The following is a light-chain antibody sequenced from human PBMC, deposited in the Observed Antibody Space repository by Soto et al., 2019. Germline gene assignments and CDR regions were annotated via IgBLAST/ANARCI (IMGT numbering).Light chain of an antibody. CDR2: EVT. J-gene: IGLJ3*02. CDR1: SSDVGGYNY. Sequence: QSALTQPASVSGSPGQSITISCTGTSSDVGGYNYVSWYQQHPGKAPKLMICEVTNRPSGVSNRFSGSKSGNTASLTISGLQAEDEADYYCRSYTSSYTWVFGGGTKVTVL. CDR3: RSYTSSYTWV. V-gene: IGLV2-14*01.